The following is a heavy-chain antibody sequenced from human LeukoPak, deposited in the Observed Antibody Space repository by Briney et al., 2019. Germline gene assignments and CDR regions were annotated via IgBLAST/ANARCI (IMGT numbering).Heavy chain of an antibody. Sequence: ASVTVSCKASGYTFTVYYMHWVRQAPGQGLEWMGWINPNSGGTNYAQKFQGRVTMTRDTSISTAYMELSRLRSDDTAVYYCARGGQLVLAQNWFDPWGQGTLVTVSS. CDR3: ARGGQLVLAQNWFDP. CDR2: INPNSGGT. CDR1: GYTFTVYY. D-gene: IGHD6-13*01. V-gene: IGHV1-2*02. J-gene: IGHJ5*02.